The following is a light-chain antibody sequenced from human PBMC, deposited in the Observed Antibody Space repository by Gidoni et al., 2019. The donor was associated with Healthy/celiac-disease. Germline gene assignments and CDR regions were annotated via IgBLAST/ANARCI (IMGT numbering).Light chain of an antibody. CDR2: DAS. V-gene: IGKV3-11*01. J-gene: IGKJ4*01. CDR3: QQRSNWPTLT. CDR1: QSVSSY. Sequence: ELVLTQSPATLSLSPGERATLSCRASQSVSSYLAWYQQKPGQAPRLLIYDASNRATGIPARVSGSGSGTDFTLTISSLEPEDFAVYYCQQRSNWPTLTFGGGTKVEIK.